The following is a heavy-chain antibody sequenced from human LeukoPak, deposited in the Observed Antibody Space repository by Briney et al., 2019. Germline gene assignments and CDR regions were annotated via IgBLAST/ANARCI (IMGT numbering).Heavy chain of an antibody. CDR2: ISYDGSNK. Sequence: GRSLRLSCAASGFTFSWFPMHWVRQAPGKGLEWVAVISYDGSNKYYGDSVKGQSIISRDDSKNTLYLQMNSLRPEDTALYYCARRGGDSGFDYWGQGALVTVSS. CDR3: ARRGGDSGFDY. D-gene: IGHD3-10*01. V-gene: IGHV3-30*04. CDR1: GFTFSWFP. J-gene: IGHJ4*02.